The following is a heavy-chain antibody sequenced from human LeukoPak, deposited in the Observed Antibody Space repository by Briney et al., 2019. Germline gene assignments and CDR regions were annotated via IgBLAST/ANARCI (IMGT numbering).Heavy chain of an antibody. J-gene: IGHJ4*02. V-gene: IGHV3-30*18. CDR3: AQGGPPFDY. CDR2: ISYDGSNK. Sequence: GRSLRLSCAASGFTFSSYGMHWVRQAPGKGLEWVAVISYDGSNKYYADSVKVRFTISRDNSKNTLYLQMNSLRAEDTAVYYCAQGGPPFDYWGQGTLVTVSS. CDR1: GFTFSSYG. D-gene: IGHD3-16*01.